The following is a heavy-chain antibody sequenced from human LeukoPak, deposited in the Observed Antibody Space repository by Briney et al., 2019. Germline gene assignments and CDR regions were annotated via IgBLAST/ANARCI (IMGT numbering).Heavy chain of an antibody. CDR3: ARSEYSSSSGGLPYYFDY. Sequence: SETLSLTCTVSGGSISSYYWSWIRQPPGKGLEWIGYIYYSGGTNYNPSLKSRVTMSVDTSQSQFSLKLTSVTAADSAVYYCARSEYSSSSGGLPYYFDYWGQGTLVTVSS. J-gene: IGHJ4*02. CDR1: GGSISSYY. V-gene: IGHV4-59*01. CDR2: IYYSGGT. D-gene: IGHD6-6*01.